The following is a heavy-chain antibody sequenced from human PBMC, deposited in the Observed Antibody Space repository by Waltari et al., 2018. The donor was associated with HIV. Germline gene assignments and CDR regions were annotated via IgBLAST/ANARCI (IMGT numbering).Heavy chain of an antibody. D-gene: IGHD3-22*01. V-gene: IGHV3-48*04. Sequence: EVQLVESGGGLVQPGGSLRLSCAASGFRTYSMNWVRQAPGKGLEWVSYISSRSSTIYYADSVKGRFTISRDNAKNSLYLQMNSLRAEDTAVYYCARDLGDYYDSSAYSDYWGQGTLVTVSS. J-gene: IGHJ4*02. CDR3: ARDLGDYYDSSAYSDY. CDR2: ISSRSSTI. CDR1: GFRTYS.